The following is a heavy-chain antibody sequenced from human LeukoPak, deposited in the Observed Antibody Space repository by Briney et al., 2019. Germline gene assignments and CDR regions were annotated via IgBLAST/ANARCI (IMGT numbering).Heavy chain of an antibody. V-gene: IGHV3-48*03. J-gene: IGHJ6*04. CDR1: GFTLSTYE. CDR2: ISSSGSTI. CDR3: AELGITMIGGV. D-gene: IGHD3-10*02. Sequence: GGSLRLSCEGFGFTLSTYEMNWVRQAPGKGLEWVAYISSSGSTIYYADSVKGRFTISRDNAKNSLYLQMNSLRAEDTAVYYCAELGITMIGGVWGKGTTVTISS.